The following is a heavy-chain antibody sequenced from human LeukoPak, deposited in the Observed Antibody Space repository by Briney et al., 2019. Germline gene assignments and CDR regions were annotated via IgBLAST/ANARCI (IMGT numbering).Heavy chain of an antibody. CDR1: GYSISSGYY. D-gene: IGHD2-2*01. CDR3: ARDGDIVVVPAAMISPFDP. V-gene: IGHV4-38-2*02. CDR2: IYHSGST. Sequence: EASETLSLTCTVSGYSISSGYYWGWIRQPPGKGLGWIGSIYHSGSTYYNPSLKSRVTIPVDTSKNQFSLKLSSVTAADTAVYYCARDGDIVVVPAAMISPFDPWGQGTLVTVSS. J-gene: IGHJ5*02.